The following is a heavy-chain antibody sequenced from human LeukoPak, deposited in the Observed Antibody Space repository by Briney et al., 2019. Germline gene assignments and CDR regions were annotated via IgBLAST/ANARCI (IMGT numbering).Heavy chain of an antibody. J-gene: IGHJ4*02. CDR1: GFIFSNYG. CDR2: FWSDGRQK. D-gene: IGHD3-10*01. V-gene: IGHV3-33*01. CDR3: AREDDGSGKYGELY. Sequence: GRSLRLSCAASGFIFSNYGLHWVRQAPGKGLEWVAVFWSDGRQKFYVDSVKGRFTVSRDTSKKTVYLQMNSLRAEDTAVYYCAREDDGSGKYGELYWGQGTLVTVSS.